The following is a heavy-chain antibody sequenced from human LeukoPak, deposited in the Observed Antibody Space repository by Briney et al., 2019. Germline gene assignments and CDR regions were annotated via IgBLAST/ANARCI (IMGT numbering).Heavy chain of an antibody. V-gene: IGHV3-74*01. J-gene: IGHJ6*03. CDR2: INSDGSST. CDR1: GFTFSSYW. D-gene: IGHD3-3*01. Sequence: GGSLRLSCAASGFTFSSYWMHWVRQAPGKGLVWVSRINSDGSSTSYADSVKGRFTNSRDNAKNTLYLQMNSLRAEDTAVYYCARSINDFWSGYYGYYYMDVWGKGTTVTVSS. CDR3: ARSINDFWSGYYGYYYMDV.